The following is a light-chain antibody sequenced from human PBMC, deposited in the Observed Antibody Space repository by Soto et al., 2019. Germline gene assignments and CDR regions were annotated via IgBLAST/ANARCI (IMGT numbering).Light chain of an antibody. Sequence: EIVLTQSPAALSLSPGERATLSCRASQSFSSFFAWYQQKPGQAPRLLIYGASSRATGIPDRFSGSGSGTEFTLTISSLQSEDFAIYYCQQYNNWPWTLGQGTKVDIK. CDR1: QSFSSF. CDR2: GAS. V-gene: IGKV3D-15*01. CDR3: QQYNNWPWT. J-gene: IGKJ1*01.